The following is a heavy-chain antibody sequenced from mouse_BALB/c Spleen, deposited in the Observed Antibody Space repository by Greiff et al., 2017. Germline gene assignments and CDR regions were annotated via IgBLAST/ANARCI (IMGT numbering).Heavy chain of an antibody. CDR1: GYTFSSYW. CDR2: ILPGSGST. D-gene: IGHD4-1*02. CDR3: ARSPTGTGDYFDY. J-gene: IGHJ2*01. Sequence: QVQLQQSGAELMKPGASVKISCKATGYTFSSYWIEWVKQRPGHGLEWIGEILPGSGSTNYNEKFKGKATFTADTSSNTAYMQLSSLTSEDSAVYYCARSPTGTGDYFDYWGQGTTLTVSS. V-gene: IGHV1-9*01.